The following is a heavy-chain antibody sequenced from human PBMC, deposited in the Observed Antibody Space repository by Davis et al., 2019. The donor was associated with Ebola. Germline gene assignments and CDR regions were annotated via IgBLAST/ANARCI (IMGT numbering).Heavy chain of an antibody. J-gene: IGHJ6*02. CDR3: ARGLYSSSWYTPTVYYYGMDV. CDR2: IYYSGST. V-gene: IGHV4-59*11. Sequence: PSETLSLTCTVSGGSISSHYWSWIRQPPGKGLEWIGYIYYSGSTNYNPSLKSRVTISVDTSKNQFSLKLSSVTAADTAVYYCARGLYSSSWYTPTVYYYGMDVWGQGTTVTVSS. D-gene: IGHD6-13*01. CDR1: GGSISSHY.